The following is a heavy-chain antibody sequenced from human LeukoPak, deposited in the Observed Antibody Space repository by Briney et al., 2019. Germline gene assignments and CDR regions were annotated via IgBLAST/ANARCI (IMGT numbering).Heavy chain of an antibody. J-gene: IGHJ6*04. V-gene: IGHV4-39*07. CDR1: GGSISSSSYY. CDR2: IYYSGST. Sequence: SETLSLTCTVSGGSISSSSYYWGWIRQPPGKGLEWIGSIYYSGSTYFNPSLKSRVTISLDTSKNQFSLTLNSVTAADTAVYYCARINSGSYQRASVDVWGKGTTVTVSS. D-gene: IGHD3-10*01. CDR3: ARINSGSYQRASVDV.